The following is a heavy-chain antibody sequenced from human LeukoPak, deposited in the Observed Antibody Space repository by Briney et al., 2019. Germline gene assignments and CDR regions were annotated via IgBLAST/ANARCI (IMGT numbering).Heavy chain of an antibody. CDR2: IYYRGST. CDR1: TDSMTSYY. V-gene: IGHV4-59*01. J-gene: IGHJ6*03. CDR3: ARIEYYYYYMDV. Sequence: SETLSLTCSVSTDSMTSYYWSWIRQPPGKGLEWIGYIYYRGSTNYNPSLKSRVTISVDTSKNQFSLKLSSVTAADTAVYYCARIEYYYYYMDVWGKGTTVTVSS.